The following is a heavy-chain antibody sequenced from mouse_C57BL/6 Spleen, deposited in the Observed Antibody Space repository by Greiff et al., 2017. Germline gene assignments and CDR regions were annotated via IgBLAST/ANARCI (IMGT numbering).Heavy chain of an antibody. V-gene: IGHV7-3*01. J-gene: IGHJ4*01. CDR1: GFTFTDYY. CDR3: ARSYGSSHYYAMDY. CDR2: IRNKANGYTT. Sequence: EVKLMESGGGLVQPGGSLSLSCAASGFTFTDYYMSWVRQPPGKALEWLGFIRNKANGYTTEYSASVKGRFTISRDNSQSILYLQMNALRAEDSATYYCARSYGSSHYYAMDYWGQGTSVTVSS. D-gene: IGHD1-1*01.